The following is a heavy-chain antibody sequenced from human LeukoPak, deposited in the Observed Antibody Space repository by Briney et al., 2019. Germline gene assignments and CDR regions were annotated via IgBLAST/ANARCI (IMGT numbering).Heavy chain of an antibody. Sequence: TGGSLRLSCIASGFTFDDYAMHWVRQAPGKGLEWVSGISWNSGSIGYADSVKGRFTISRDNAKNSLYLQMNSLRAEDTALYYCAKASRYFDWLVSYFDYWGQGTLVTVSS. CDR3: AKASRYFDWLVSYFDY. CDR2: ISWNSGSI. J-gene: IGHJ4*02. V-gene: IGHV3-9*01. CDR1: GFTFDDYA. D-gene: IGHD3-9*01.